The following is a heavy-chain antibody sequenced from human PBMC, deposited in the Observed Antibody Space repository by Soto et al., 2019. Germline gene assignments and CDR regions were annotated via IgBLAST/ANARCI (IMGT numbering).Heavy chain of an antibody. CDR1: GYTFTSYG. CDR3: ARGRYGDY. J-gene: IGHJ4*02. V-gene: IGHV1-18*01. CDR2: ISAHNGNT. Sequence: QVHLVQSGAEVKKPGASVKVSCKCSGYTFTSYGITWVRQAPGQGLEWMGWISAHNGNTAYAQKLQGRVTVTRDTSTSTAYMELRSLRSDATAVYYGARGRYGDYWGQGALVTVSS. D-gene: IGHD1-1*01.